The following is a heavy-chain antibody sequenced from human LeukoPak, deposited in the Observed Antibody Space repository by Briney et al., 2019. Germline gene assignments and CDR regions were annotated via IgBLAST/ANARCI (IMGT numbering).Heavy chain of an antibody. D-gene: IGHD3/OR15-3a*01. CDR2: ISGSGSNT. Sequence: GGSLRLSCAASGFTFSSYAMTWVRQAPGKGLEWVSGISGSGSNTYYADSVKGRFTISRDNAKNSLYLQMNSLRDEDTAVYYCARAFGLTDYWGQGTLVTVSS. CDR3: ARAFGLTDY. J-gene: IGHJ4*02. V-gene: IGHV3-23*01. CDR1: GFTFSSYA.